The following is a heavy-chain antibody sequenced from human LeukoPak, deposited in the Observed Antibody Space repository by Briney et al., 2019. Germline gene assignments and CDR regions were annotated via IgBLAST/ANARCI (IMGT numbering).Heavy chain of an antibody. Sequence: GSLRLSCAASGFTFSSYAMSWIRQPPGKGLEWIGEINNSGSTNYNPSLKSRVTISVDTSKNQFSLKLSSVTAADTAVYYCANIAVAGTIDYWGQGTLVTVSS. CDR2: INNSGST. CDR3: ANIAVAGTIDY. CDR1: GFTFSSYA. J-gene: IGHJ4*02. V-gene: IGHV4-34*08. D-gene: IGHD6-19*01.